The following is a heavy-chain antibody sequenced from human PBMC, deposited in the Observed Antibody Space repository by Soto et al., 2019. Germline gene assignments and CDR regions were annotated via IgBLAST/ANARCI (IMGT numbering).Heavy chain of an antibody. CDR1: GDSVSSGTYY. D-gene: IGHD3-16*01. CDR2: ISYSGNT. Sequence: QLQLQESGPGLVRPSETLPLTCTVSGDSVSSGTYYWGWIRQPPGKGLEWLGFISYSGNTYYNPSLESRISISVDASKKHFSLNLSSVTAADTAVYHCVLGDYYYYYMDVWGKGTTVTVSS. CDR3: VLGDYYYYYMDV. J-gene: IGHJ6*03. V-gene: IGHV4-39*02.